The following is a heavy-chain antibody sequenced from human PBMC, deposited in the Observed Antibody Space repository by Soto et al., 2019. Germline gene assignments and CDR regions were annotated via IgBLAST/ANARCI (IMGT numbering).Heavy chain of an antibody. D-gene: IGHD1-26*01. J-gene: IGHJ4*02. Sequence: GGSLRLSCAASGFTFSSYAMSGVRQAPGKGLEWVSAISGSGGSTYYADSVKGRFTISRDNSKNTLYLQMNSLRAEDTAVYYCAKSLRGSNYWFFDYCRQGALVTVSS. V-gene: IGHV3-23*01. CDR2: ISGSGGST. CDR1: GFTFSSYA. CDR3: AKSLRGSNYWFFDY.